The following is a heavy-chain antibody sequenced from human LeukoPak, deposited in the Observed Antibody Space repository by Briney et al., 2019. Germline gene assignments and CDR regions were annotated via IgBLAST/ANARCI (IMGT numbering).Heavy chain of an antibody. CDR2: IYTSGST. J-gene: IGHJ4*02. CDR1: GGSISSYY. CDR3: ARVGDHALKD. Sequence: KASETLSLTCTVSGGSISSYYWSWIRQPAGKGLEWIGRIYTSGSTNYNPSLKSRVSMSVDTSKNQCTLKLSSVTAADTAVYYCARVGDHALKDWGQGTLVTVSS. V-gene: IGHV4-4*07. D-gene: IGHD3-16*01.